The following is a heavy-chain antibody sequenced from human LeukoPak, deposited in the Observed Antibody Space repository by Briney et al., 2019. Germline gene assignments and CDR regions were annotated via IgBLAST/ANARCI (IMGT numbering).Heavy chain of an antibody. D-gene: IGHD2-8*02. Sequence: PGGSLRLSCSASGFTFNTYAIHWVRQAPGKGREYVSSIGTNGISTYYADSVTGRFTISRDNSKNSLYLQMSSLRAEDTAVYYCVKGQEVVYSPTFDSWGQGTPVTVSS. CDR2: IGTNGIST. V-gene: IGHV3-64D*09. J-gene: IGHJ4*02. CDR1: GFTFNTYA. CDR3: VKGQEVVYSPTFDS.